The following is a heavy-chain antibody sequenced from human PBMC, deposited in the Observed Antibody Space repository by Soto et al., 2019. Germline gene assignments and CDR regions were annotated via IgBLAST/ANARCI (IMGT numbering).Heavy chain of an antibody. Sequence: QITLKESGPTLVKPTQTLTLTCTFSGFSLSTSGVDVGWIRQPPGKALEWLALIYWDDDKRYSPSLKSRLTSIKDTPKNHADLTMTTMDPIETSIYYSAHRAHYSTSSEYYSAYWGQGTLVAVSS. V-gene: IGHV2-5*02. J-gene: IGHJ4*02. CDR3: AHRAHYSTSSEYYSAY. CDR2: IYWDDDK. D-gene: IGHD6-6*01. CDR1: GFSLSTSGVD.